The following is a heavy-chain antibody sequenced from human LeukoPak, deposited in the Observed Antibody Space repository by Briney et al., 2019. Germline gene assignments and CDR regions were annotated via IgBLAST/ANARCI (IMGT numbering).Heavy chain of an antibody. J-gene: IGHJ4*02. CDR2: IYYSGST. CDR3: ARESRYYYDSSGYYYFDY. CDR1: GGSFSGYY. V-gene: IGHV4-59*01. Sequence: SETLSLTWAVYGGSFSGYYWSWIRQPPGKGLEWIGYIYYSGSTNYNPSLKSRVTISVDTSKNQFSLKLSSVTAADTAVYYCARESRYYYDSSGYYYFDYWGQGTLVTVSS. D-gene: IGHD3-22*01.